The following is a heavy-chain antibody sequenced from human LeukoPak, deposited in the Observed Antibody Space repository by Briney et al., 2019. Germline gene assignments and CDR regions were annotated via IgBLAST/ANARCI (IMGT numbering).Heavy chain of an antibody. CDR2: ISYDGSNK. D-gene: IGHD1-26*01. J-gene: IGHJ6*02. Sequence: GGSLRLSCAASGFTFSSYGMHWVRQAPGKGLEWVAVISYDGSNKYYADSVKGRFTISRDNSKNTLYLQMNSLRAEDTAVYYCAKDSSRIVGATASLYYYYYGMDVWGQGTTVTVYS. V-gene: IGHV3-30*18. CDR3: AKDSSRIVGATASLYYYYYGMDV. CDR1: GFTFSSYG.